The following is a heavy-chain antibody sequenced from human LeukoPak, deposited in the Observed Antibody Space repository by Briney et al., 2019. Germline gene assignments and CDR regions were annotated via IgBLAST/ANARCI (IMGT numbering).Heavy chain of an antibody. V-gene: IGHV1-18*01. J-gene: IGHJ4*02. D-gene: IGHD2-2*01. Sequence: ASVKVSCKASGYTFSNFGISWVRQAPGQGLEWMGWISGYNGDTNYAQKLQDRVTMTTDTSTNTAYMELRGLRSDDTAVYFCARSPHEVGILPAAKDCWGQGTLVTVSS. CDR2: ISGYNGDT. CDR1: GYTFSNFG. CDR3: ARSPHEVGILPAAKDC.